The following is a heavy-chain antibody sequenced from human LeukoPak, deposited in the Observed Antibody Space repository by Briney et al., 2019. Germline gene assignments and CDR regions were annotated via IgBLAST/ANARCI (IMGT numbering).Heavy chain of an antibody. CDR3: ARNYGSGSYDNPILYWFDP. D-gene: IGHD3-10*01. Sequence: PSETLSLTCTVSGGSISRSGYYWSWIRQHPGKGLEWIGYIYYSGSTYYNPSLKSRVTISIDTSNNQFSLKLSSVTAADTAVYYCARNYGSGSYDNPILYWFDPWGQGTLVTVSS. J-gene: IGHJ5*02. CDR2: IYYSGST. V-gene: IGHV4-31*03. CDR1: GGSISRSGYY.